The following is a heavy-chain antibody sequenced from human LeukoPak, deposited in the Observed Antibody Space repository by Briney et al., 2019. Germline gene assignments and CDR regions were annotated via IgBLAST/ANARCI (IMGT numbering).Heavy chain of an antibody. CDR2: INAGNGNT. D-gene: IGHD6-13*01. Sequence: GASVKVSCKASGYTFTSYAMHWVRQAPGQRLEWMGWINAGNGNTKYSLKFQGRVTITRDTSASTAYMELSSLRSEDTAVYYCARGSSSWYPPYYYGMDVWGKGTTVTVSS. V-gene: IGHV1-3*01. J-gene: IGHJ6*04. CDR3: ARGSSSWYPPYYYGMDV. CDR1: GYTFTSYA.